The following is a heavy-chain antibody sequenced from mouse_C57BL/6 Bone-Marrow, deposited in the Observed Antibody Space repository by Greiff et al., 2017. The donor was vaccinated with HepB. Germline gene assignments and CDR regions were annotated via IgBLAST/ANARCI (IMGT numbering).Heavy chain of an antibody. Sequence: LQESGAELARPGASVKLSCKASGYTFTSYGISWVKQRTGQGLEWIGEIYPRSGNTYYNEKFKGKATLTADKSSSTAYMELRSLTSEDSAVYFCAIYDGYPDWYFDVWGTGTTVTVSS. V-gene: IGHV1-81*01. CDR1: GYTFTSYG. CDR3: AIYDGYPDWYFDV. J-gene: IGHJ1*03. D-gene: IGHD2-3*01. CDR2: IYPRSGNT.